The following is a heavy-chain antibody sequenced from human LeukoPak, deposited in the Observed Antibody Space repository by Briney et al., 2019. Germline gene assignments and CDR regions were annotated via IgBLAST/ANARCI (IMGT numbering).Heavy chain of an antibody. J-gene: IGHJ4*02. CDR1: GDSVSGNIVA. Sequence: SQTLSLTRDISGDSVSGNIVAWNWIRQSPSRGLEWLGRTNYRSKWYNDYAVSVRGRITTNPDTSKNRFSLQLDSVTPEDTAVYYCARGSSGSFDYWGQGTLVTVSS. CDR2: TNYRSKWYN. D-gene: IGHD6-19*01. V-gene: IGHV6-1*01. CDR3: ARGSSGSFDY.